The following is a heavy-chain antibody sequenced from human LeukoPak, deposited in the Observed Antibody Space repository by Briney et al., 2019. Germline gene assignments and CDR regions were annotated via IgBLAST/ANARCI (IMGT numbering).Heavy chain of an antibody. Sequence: PSETLSLTCDVSGGSIDSTNWWNWVRQPPGRGLEWIGEIHHDGRINYNPSLKSRVTLSVDKSKNQFSLRLNSVTAADTAMYYCARSHDHLWGNYPDYWGQGTLVTVSS. V-gene: IGHV4/OR15-8*01. CDR2: IHHDGRI. CDR1: GGSIDSTNW. D-gene: IGHD3-16*02. J-gene: IGHJ4*02. CDR3: ARSHDHLWGNYPDY.